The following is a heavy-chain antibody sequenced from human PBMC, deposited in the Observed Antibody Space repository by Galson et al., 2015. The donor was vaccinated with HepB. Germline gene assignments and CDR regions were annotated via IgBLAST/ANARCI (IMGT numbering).Heavy chain of an antibody. Sequence: ETLSLTCTVSGGSISISSYYWGWIRQPPGKGLEGIGSIYYSGRTYYNPSLESRVTISVDTSKNQFSLNLSYVTATDKAVYYCAIHLKYSSGWATYFFDYWGQGTLVTVSS. CDR3: AIHLKYSSGWATYFFDY. CDR1: GGSISISSYY. D-gene: IGHD6-19*01. V-gene: IGHV4-39*01. J-gene: IGHJ4*02. CDR2: IYYSGRT.